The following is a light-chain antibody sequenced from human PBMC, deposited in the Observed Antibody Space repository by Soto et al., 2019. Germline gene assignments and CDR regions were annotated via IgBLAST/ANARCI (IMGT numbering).Light chain of an antibody. Sequence: EIVLTQSPGTLSLSPGERATLSCRASQSVTSTSLAWYQQKPGQAPRLLMYGASTRATGIPARFSGSGSGTEFTLTISSLQSEDIAVYYCQQRSDWRVTSGGGTKVDIK. CDR1: QSVTSTS. J-gene: IGKJ4*01. V-gene: IGKV3D-20*02. CDR3: QQRSDWRVT. CDR2: GAS.